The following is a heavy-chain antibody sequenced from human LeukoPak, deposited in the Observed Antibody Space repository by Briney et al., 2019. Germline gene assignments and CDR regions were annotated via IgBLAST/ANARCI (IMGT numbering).Heavy chain of an antibody. CDR2: IYYSGST. D-gene: IGHD6-25*01. J-gene: IGHJ6*03. Sequence: SETLSLTCTVSGASISSYYWSWIRQPPGKGLEWIGYIYYSGSTNYIPSLNSRVTISVDTSKNQFSLKLSSVTAADTAVYYCARRLDYYYYMDVWGKGTTVTVSS. CDR3: ARRLDYYYYMDV. V-gene: IGHV4-59*01. CDR1: GASISSYY.